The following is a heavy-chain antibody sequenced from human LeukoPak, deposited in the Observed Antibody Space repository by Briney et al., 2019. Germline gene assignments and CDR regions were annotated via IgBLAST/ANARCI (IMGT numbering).Heavy chain of an antibody. CDR1: GYTFSSYA. CDR2: IIPIFGTA. V-gene: IGHV1-69*05. J-gene: IGHJ5*02. D-gene: IGHD4-11*01. Sequence: SVKVSCKASGYTFSSYANSWVRQAPGQGLEWMGRIIPIFGTANYALKFQGRVTITTDESTSTAYMELSSLRSEDTAVYYCARGGDYSNYGSVRFDPWGQGTLVTVSS. CDR3: ARGGDYSNYGSVRFDP.